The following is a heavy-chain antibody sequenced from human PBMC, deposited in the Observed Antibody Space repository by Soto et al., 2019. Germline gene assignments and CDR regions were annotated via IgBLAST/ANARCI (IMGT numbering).Heavy chain of an antibody. Sequence: SETLSLTCTVSGGSISSSSYYWGWIRQPPGKGLEWIGSIYYSGSTYYNPSLKSRVTISVDTSKNQFSLKLSSATAADTAVYYCARRLGGSYHTGGMDVWGQGTTVTVSS. CDR1: GGSISSSSYY. V-gene: IGHV4-39*01. J-gene: IGHJ6*02. CDR2: IYYSGST. CDR3: ARRLGGSYHTGGMDV. D-gene: IGHD1-26*01.